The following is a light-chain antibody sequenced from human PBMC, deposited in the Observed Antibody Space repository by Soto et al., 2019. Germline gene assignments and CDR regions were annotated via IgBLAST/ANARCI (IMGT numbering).Light chain of an antibody. CDR2: DAS. J-gene: IGKJ5*01. Sequence: DIQMTQSPSTLSGSVGDRVTINCRARQSISSWLAWYQQKPGKAPKLLIYDASTLERGVPSRFSGTGSGTDFTLTISSLQPDDFATYYCQQYYRSSITFGQGTRLEIK. V-gene: IGKV1-5*01. CDR1: QSISSW. CDR3: QQYYRSSIT.